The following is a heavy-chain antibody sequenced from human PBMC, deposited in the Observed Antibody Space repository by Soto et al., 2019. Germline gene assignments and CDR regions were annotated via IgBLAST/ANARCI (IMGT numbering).Heavy chain of an antibody. Sequence: SETLSLTCTVSGGSITDYYWSWIRQPPGKGLEWIGHFFYTGSTNYNPSLRSRVTTSVDTSKNQLSLKLSSVTAADTAVYYCVRGADYCSMSSSCYEGYYYYMDVWGKGTTVTVSS. V-gene: IGHV4-59*08. CDR2: FFYTGST. J-gene: IGHJ6*03. D-gene: IGHD2-2*01. CDR1: GGSITDYY. CDR3: VRGADYCSMSSSCYEGYYYYMDV.